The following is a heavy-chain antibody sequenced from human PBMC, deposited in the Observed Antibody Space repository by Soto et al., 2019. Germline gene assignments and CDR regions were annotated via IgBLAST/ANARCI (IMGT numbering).Heavy chain of an antibody. CDR3: AKARPTAPPMVRGVIGYYFDY. V-gene: IGHV3-30*18. Sequence: GGSLRLSCAASGFTFSSYGMHWVRQAPGKGLEWVAVISYDGSNKYYADSVKGRFTISRDNSKNTLYLQMNSLRAEDTAVYYCAKARPTAPPMVRGVIGYYFDYWGQGTLVTVSS. CDR2: ISYDGSNK. CDR1: GFTFSSYG. J-gene: IGHJ4*02. D-gene: IGHD3-10*01.